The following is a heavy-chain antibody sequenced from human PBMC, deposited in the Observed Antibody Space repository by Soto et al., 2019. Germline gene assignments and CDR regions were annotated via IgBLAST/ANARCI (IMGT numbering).Heavy chain of an antibody. CDR1: GYTLTELS. V-gene: IGHV1-24*01. Sequence: GASVKVSCKVSGYTLTELSMHWVRQAPGKGLEWMGGFDPEDGETIYADKFQVRVTMTEDTSTDTAYMELSSLRPEDTAVYYCATDLRKRYYGSGLPRDYWGQGTLVTVSS. D-gene: IGHD3-10*01. CDR2: FDPEDGET. CDR3: ATDLRKRYYGSGLPRDY. J-gene: IGHJ4*02.